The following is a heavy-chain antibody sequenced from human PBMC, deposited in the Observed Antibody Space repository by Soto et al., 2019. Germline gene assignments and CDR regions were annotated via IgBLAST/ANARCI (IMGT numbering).Heavy chain of an antibody. J-gene: IGHJ4*02. CDR3: ARDPYSDTAMVPPDY. CDR2: IWYDGSNK. D-gene: IGHD5-18*01. CDR1: GFTFSSYG. Sequence: VQLVESGGGVVQPGRSLRLSCAASGFTFSSYGMHWVRQAPGKGLEWVAVIWYDGSNKYYADSVKGRFTISRDNSKNTLYLQMNSLRAEDTAVYYCARDPYSDTAMVPPDYWGQGTLVTVSS. V-gene: IGHV3-33*01.